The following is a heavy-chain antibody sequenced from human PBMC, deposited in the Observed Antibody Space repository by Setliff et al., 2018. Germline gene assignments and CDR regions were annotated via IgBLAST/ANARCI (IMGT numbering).Heavy chain of an antibody. J-gene: IGHJ6*03. CDR2: IIPIFGTA. Sequence: KVSCKASGGTFSSYAISWVRQAPGQGLEWMGRIIPIFGTANYAQKFQGRVTVTADKSTSTAYMELSSLRSEDTAVYYCARGRHPPWSGYPYYYMDVWGKGTTVTVSS. CDR1: GGTFSSYA. V-gene: IGHV1-69*06. CDR3: ARGRHPPWSGYPYYYMDV. D-gene: IGHD3-3*01.